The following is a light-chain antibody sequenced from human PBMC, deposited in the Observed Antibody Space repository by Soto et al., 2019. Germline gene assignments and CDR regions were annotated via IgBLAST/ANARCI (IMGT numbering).Light chain of an antibody. J-gene: IGLJ1*01. CDR1: SSDVGGSIY. CDR2: EVS. Sequence: QSALTQPASVSGSPGQSITISCTVTSSDVGGSIYVSWYQQHPGKAPKLMISEVSNLPSGVSNRFSGSKSGNTASLTISGLQAEDAADYYCSSYTDTRTLYVFGTVTKLTVL. CDR3: SSYTDTRTLYV. V-gene: IGLV2-14*01.